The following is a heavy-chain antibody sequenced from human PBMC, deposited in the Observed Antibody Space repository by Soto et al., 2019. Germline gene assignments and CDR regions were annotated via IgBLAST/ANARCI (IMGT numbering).Heavy chain of an antibody. Sequence: SETLSLTCTVSGGSISSGGYYWSWIRQHPGKGLEGTGYIYYSGSTYYNPSIKSRVTISVDTSKNQFSLKLSSVTAADTAVYYCARDTKTRSSYYFDDWGQGTLVTVSS. CDR2: IYYSGST. D-gene: IGHD6-6*01. CDR1: GGSISSGGYY. CDR3: ARDTKTRSSYYFDD. V-gene: IGHV4-31*03. J-gene: IGHJ4*02.